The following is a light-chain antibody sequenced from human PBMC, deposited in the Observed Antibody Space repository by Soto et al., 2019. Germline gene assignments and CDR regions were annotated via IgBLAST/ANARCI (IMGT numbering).Light chain of an antibody. CDR1: SSDVVTYNR. V-gene: IGLV2-23*02. Sequence: QSALTQPASVSGSPGQSITITCTGTSSDVVTYNRVSWYQHHPGKAPKLLISEVIKRPSGVSNRFSGSKSGNTASLTISGLQAEDEAAYYCCSYTNTGTFVFGSGTKLTVL. J-gene: IGLJ1*01. CDR3: CSYTNTGTFV. CDR2: EVI.